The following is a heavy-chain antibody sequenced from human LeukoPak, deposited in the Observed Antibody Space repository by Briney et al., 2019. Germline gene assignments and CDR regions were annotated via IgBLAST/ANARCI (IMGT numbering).Heavy chain of an antibody. CDR2: IYYSGST. J-gene: IGHJ4*02. CDR1: GGSISSSSYY. Sequence: SETLSLTCTVSGGSISSSSYYWGWIRQPPGKGLEWIGSIYYSGSTYYNPSLKSRVTISVDTSKNQFSLDLSSVTAADTAVYYWARNGLVDSSKNYYFNYGGQGTLVTVSS. V-gene: IGHV4-39*01. CDR3: ARNGLVDSSKNYYFNY. D-gene: IGHD6-13*01.